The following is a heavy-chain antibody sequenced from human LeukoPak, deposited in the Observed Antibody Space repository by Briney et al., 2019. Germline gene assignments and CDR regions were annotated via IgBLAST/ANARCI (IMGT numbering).Heavy chain of an antibody. V-gene: IGHV3-23*01. CDR2: ISGSGGST. CDR3: AKDGFLLWRGAFDI. J-gene: IGHJ3*02. Sequence: GGSLRLSCAASGFTFSSYATSWVRQAPGKGLEWVSAISGSGGSTYYTDSVKGRFTISKDNSKNTLWLQMNSLRAEDTAVYYCAKDGFLLWRGAFDIWGQGTMVTVSS. D-gene: IGHD2-21*01. CDR1: GFTFSSYA.